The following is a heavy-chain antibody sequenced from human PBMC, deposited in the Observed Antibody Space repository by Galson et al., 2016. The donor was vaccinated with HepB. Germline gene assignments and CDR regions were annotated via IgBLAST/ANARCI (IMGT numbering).Heavy chain of an antibody. Sequence: SVKVSCKASGYPFTRYYLHWVRQAPGQAPEWMGVINPSVGTNYAQRIQGRVAMTRETSTSTVYLDVSRLRCEDTAPDYCAREPHGRTGDYYYYYGMDVWGQGTTVTVSS. J-gene: IGHJ6*02. CDR3: AREPHGRTGDYYYYYGMDV. D-gene: IGHD3-10*01. CDR1: GYPFTRYY. V-gene: IGHV1-46*01. CDR2: INPSVGT.